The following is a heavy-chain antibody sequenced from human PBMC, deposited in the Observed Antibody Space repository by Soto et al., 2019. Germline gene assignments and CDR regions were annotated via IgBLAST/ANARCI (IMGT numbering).Heavy chain of an antibody. D-gene: IGHD3-3*01. Sequence: GGSLRLSCAASGFTFSDYYMTWIRPAPGKGLEWISYITKRATVIYYADSVKGRFTISRDDAKTSLLLHMNSLGAEDTAVYYCAGVTMNVNFYYIDRLGNGTTVTVSS. CDR1: GFTFSDYY. J-gene: IGHJ6*03. CDR2: ITKRATVI. V-gene: IGHV3-11*01. CDR3: AGVTMNVNFYYIDR.